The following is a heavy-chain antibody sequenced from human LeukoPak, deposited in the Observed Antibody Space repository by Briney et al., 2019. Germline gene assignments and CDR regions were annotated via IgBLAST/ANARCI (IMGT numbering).Heavy chain of an antibody. CDR1: GYIFTSXX. CDR3: ARRAGXXYXLDY. D-gene: IGHD7-27*01. CDR2: INPSSGST. Sequence: SRKAXGYIFTSXXXHWVRQAPGXGLEWXGIINPSSGSTSYAQKFQDRVKMTRDTSRSTVYMELSSLRSEDTAVYYCARRAGXXYXLDYWGQGTLXXVSS. J-gene: IGHJ4*02. V-gene: IGHV1-46*01.